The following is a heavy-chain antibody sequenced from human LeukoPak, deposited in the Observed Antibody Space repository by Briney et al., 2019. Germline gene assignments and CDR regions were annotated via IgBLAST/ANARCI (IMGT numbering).Heavy chain of an antibody. V-gene: IGHV3-30*03. CDR2: ISYDGSKE. Sequence: GRSLRLSCAASGFTFSSYGMHWVRQAPGKGLEWVAVISYDGSKEYYADSVKGRFTISRDNAKNSLYLQMNSLRAEDTALYYCARLGDWNDGFSAFDIWGQGTMVTVSS. J-gene: IGHJ3*02. CDR1: GFTFSSYG. CDR3: ARLGDWNDGFSAFDI. D-gene: IGHD1-1*01.